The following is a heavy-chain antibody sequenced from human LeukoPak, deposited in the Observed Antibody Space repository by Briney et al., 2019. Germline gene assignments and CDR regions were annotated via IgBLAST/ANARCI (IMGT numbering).Heavy chain of an antibody. V-gene: IGHV3-64*01. Sequence: GGSLRLSCAASGFTFSSYAMHWVRQAPGKGLEYVSAISSNGGSTYYANSVKGRFTISRDNSKNTLYLQMGSLRAEDMAVYYCARGIGSSSYYYYMDVWGKGTTVTVSS. D-gene: IGHD6-6*01. CDR1: GFTFSSYA. J-gene: IGHJ6*03. CDR3: ARGIGSSSYYYYMDV. CDR2: ISSNGGST.